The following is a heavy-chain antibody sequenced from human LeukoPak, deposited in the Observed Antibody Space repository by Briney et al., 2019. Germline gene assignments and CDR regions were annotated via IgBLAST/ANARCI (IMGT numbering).Heavy chain of an antibody. Sequence: GGSLRLSCAASGFTLDDYAMHWVRQAPGKGLEWVSGISWNSGSIGYADSVKGRFTISRDNAKNSLYLQMNSLRAEDTALYYSAKDITVEYNWNAFDIWGQETMVTVSS. V-gene: IGHV3-9*01. J-gene: IGHJ3*02. CDR2: ISWNSGSI. CDR1: GFTLDDYA. D-gene: IGHD1-20*01. CDR3: AKDITVEYNWNAFDI.